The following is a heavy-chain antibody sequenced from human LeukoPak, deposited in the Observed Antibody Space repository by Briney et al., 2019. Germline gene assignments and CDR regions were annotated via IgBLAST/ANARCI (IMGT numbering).Heavy chain of an antibody. CDR1: GFTFTNYA. CDR2: ISDVEKIP. J-gene: IGHJ4*02. V-gene: IGHV3-23*01. D-gene: IGHD3-16*01. Sequence: GGSLRLSCAASGFTFTNYAMSWVRQAPGKGLEWVSGISDVEKIPYYSDSVKGRFTISRDNSKKTVYLQMNNLRAEDTAVYFCARHDSYVPYWGQGIPVTVSS. CDR3: ARHDSYVPY.